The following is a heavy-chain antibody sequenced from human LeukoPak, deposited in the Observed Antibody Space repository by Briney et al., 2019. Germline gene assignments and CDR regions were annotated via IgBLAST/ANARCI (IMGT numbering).Heavy chain of an antibody. CDR3: AKGISTPDY. Sequence: GGSLRLSCAASGFTFSNYAMSWVRQAPGKGLEWVSGISGSGGSTYYADSVKGRFTISRDNSKNTLDLQMNSLRAGETAIYYCAKGISTPDYWGQGTLVTVSS. J-gene: IGHJ4*02. CDR1: GFTFSNYA. V-gene: IGHV3-23*01. D-gene: IGHD2-21*01. CDR2: ISGSGGST.